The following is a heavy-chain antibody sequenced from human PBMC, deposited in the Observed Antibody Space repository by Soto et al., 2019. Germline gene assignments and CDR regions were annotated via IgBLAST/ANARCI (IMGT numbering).Heavy chain of an antibody. J-gene: IGHJ6*02. CDR1: NDSFTSYY. Sequence: SETLSLTCTVSNDSFTSYYWSWIRQSAGRGLEWIGRVHVTGNIHYNPSLRSRFTMSSDSSSNQFFLRLSSVTAADTAVYYCARDAKYSLSWYYYQGIDVWGPGTTVTVYS. D-gene: IGHD1-26*01. CDR3: ARDAKYSLSWYYYQGIDV. V-gene: IGHV4-4*07. CDR2: VHVTGNI.